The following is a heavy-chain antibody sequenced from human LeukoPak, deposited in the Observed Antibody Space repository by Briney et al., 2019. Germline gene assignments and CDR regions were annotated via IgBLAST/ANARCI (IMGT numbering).Heavy chain of an antibody. D-gene: IGHD3-10*01. CDR3: ANIERYYGSGSYYNRVSDY. J-gene: IGHJ4*02. CDR1: GFTFSSYG. V-gene: IGHV3-30*02. Sequence: GGSLRLSCAASGFTFSSYGMHWVLQAPGKGLEWVAFIRYDGSNKYYADSVKGRFTISRDNSKNTLYLQMNSLRAEDTAVYYCANIERYYGSGSYYNRVSDYWGQGTLVTVSS. CDR2: IRYDGSNK.